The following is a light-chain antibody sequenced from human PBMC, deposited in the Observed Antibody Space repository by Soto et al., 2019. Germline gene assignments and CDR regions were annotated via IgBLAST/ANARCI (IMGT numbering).Light chain of an antibody. CDR2: SNS. J-gene: IGLJ1*01. CDR1: SFNIGSNT. CDR3: AAWDDSLNGLYV. V-gene: IGLV1-44*01. Sequence: QSVLTQPPSASGTPGQRVTISCSGSSFNIGSNTVNWYQQLPGTAPKLLIYSNSQRPSGVPDRFSGSKSGTSASLAISGLQSEDEADYYCAAWDDSLNGLYVFGTGTKLTVL.